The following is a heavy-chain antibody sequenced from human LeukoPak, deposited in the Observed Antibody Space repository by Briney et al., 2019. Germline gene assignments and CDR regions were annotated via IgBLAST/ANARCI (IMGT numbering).Heavy chain of an antibody. J-gene: IGHJ6*02. CDR2: IYYSGST. CDR3: ARDHTETSSLNFRNYYYYGMDI. V-gene: IGHV4-31*03. Sequence: SETLSLTCTVSGGSTRSGDYSWNWIRQHPGKGLEWIGYIYYSGSTYYNPSLTGRLTMSVYTSKNQFSSKLSSVTAADTAIYYCARDHTETSSLNFRNYYYYGMDIWGQGTTVIVSS. D-gene: IGHD4-4*01. CDR1: GGSTRSGDYS.